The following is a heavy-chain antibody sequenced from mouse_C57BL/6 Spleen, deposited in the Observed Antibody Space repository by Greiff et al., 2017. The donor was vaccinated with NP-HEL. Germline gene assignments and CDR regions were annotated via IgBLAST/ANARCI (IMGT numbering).Heavy chain of an antibody. D-gene: IGHD2-5*01. Sequence: VQLQESGPGLVAPSQSLSITCTVSGFSLTSYGVHWVRQPPGKGLEWLVVIWSDGSTTYNSALKSRLSISKDNSKSQVFLKMNSLQTDDTAMYYCARHYYSNKYYAMDYWGQGTSVTVSS. J-gene: IGHJ4*01. V-gene: IGHV2-6-1*01. CDR2: IWSDGST. CDR1: GFSLTSYG. CDR3: ARHYYSNKYYAMDY.